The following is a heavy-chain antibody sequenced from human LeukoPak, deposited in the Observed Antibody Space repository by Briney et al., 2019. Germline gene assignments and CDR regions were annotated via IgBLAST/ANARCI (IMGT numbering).Heavy chain of an antibody. J-gene: IGHJ6*02. V-gene: IGHV1-3*01. CDR2: INGGNGDT. Sequence: ASVKVSCKASGYTLSNSAIHWVRQAPGQRLEWMGWINGGNGDTKSSQKFQGRVTMTRDTSISTAYMELSRLRSDDTAVYYCARGRPDVWGQGTTVTVSS. CDR3: ARGRPDV. CDR1: GYTLSNSA.